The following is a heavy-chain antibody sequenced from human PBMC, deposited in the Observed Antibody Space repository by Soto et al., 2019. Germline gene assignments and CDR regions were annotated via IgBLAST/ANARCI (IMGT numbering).Heavy chain of an antibody. J-gene: IGHJ4*02. CDR2: IYYSGST. CDR1: GGSISSYY. D-gene: IGHD3-10*01. CDR3: ARHLGSKLWFGELSIDY. Sequence: SETLSLTCTVSGGSISSYYWSWIRQPPGKGLEWIGYIYYSGSTNYNPSLKSRVTISVDTSKNQFSLKLSSVTAADTAVYYCARHLGSKLWFGELSIDYWGQGTLVTVSX. V-gene: IGHV4-59*08.